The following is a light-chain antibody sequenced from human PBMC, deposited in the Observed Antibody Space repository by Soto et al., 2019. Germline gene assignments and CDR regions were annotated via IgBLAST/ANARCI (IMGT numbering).Light chain of an antibody. CDR2: GAS. CDR1: QSVSSN. V-gene: IGKV3-15*01. CDR3: QQYNNWPPYT. J-gene: IGKJ2*01. Sequence: EIVMTQSQATLFVSPGERATLSGRASQSVSSNLAWYQQKPGQAPRLLIYGASTRATGIPARFSGSGYGTEFTLTISSLQSEDFAVYYCQQYNNWPPYTFGQGTKLEIK.